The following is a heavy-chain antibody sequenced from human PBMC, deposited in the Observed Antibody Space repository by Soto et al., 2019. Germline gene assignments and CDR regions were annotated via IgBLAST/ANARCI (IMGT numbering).Heavy chain of an antibody. Sequence: QVQLQESGPGLVKPSQTLSLTCTVSGGSISSGGYYWSWIRQHPGKGLEWIGYIYYSGSTYYNPSLKRRVTISVDTSKNQFSLKLSSVTAADTAVYYCARDLADYDFWSGRGWFDPWGQGTLVTVSS. J-gene: IGHJ5*02. CDR3: ARDLADYDFWSGRGWFDP. CDR2: IYYSGST. V-gene: IGHV4-31*03. CDR1: GGSISSGGYY. D-gene: IGHD3-3*01.